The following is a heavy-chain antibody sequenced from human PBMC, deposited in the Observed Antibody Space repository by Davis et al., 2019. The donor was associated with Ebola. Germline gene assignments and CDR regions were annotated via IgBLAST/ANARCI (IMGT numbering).Heavy chain of an antibody. Sequence: PSETLSLTCTASGASVSGHYWNWFRQPPGKGLEWIGFVSGSGRTSYNPSLKSRVTISADTSKNHFSLNLSSVTAADTAVYFCARFGEGAYWGQGTLVTVSS. CDR2: VSGSGRT. J-gene: IGHJ4*02. V-gene: IGHV4-59*02. CDR1: GASVSGHY. D-gene: IGHD2-21*01. CDR3: ARFGEGAY.